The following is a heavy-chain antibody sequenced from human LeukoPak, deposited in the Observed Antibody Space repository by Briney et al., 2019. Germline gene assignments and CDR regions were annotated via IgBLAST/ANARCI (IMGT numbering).Heavy chain of an antibody. CDR2: ISSSSSTI. V-gene: IGHV3-48*01. CDR3: AIIVGYCSSTSCLDY. D-gene: IGHD2-2*01. Sequence: PGGSLRLSCAASGFTFSSYSMNWVRQAPGKGLEWVSYISSSSSTIYYADSVKGRFTISRDNAKNSLYLQMNSLRAEDTAVYYCAIIVGYCSSTSCLDYWGQGTLVTASS. J-gene: IGHJ4*02. CDR1: GFTFSSYS.